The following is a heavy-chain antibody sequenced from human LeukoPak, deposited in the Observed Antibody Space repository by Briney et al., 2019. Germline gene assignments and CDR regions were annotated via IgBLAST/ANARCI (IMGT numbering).Heavy chain of an antibody. D-gene: IGHD1-7*01. V-gene: IGHV3-33*01. CDR2: IWYDGSNK. CDR3: ARSSPKTNAFDI. J-gene: IGHJ3*02. Sequence: PGGSLRLSCAASGFTFSSYGMHWVRQAPGKGLEWVAVIWYDGSNKYYGDSVKGRFTMSRDNAKNSLYLQMNSLRAEDTAVYYCARSSPKTNAFDIWGQGTMVTVSS. CDR1: GFTFSSYG.